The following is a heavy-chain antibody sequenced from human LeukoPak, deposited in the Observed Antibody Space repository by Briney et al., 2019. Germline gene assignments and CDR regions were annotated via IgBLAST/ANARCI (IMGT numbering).Heavy chain of an antibody. D-gene: IGHD3-10*01. V-gene: IGHV3-48*04. CDR3: ARAHITMVRGVEGFDY. J-gene: IGHJ4*02. CDR1: GFTFSSYG. Sequence: GGSLRLSCAASGFTFSSYGMHWVRQAPGKGLEWVSYISSSSSTIYYADTVKGRFTISRDNAKNSLYLQMNSLRAEDTAVYYCARAHITMVRGVEGFDYWGLGTLVTVSS. CDR2: ISSSSSTI.